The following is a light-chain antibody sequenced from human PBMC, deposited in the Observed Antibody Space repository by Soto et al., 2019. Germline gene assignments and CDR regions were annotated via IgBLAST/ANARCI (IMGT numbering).Light chain of an antibody. CDR3: SSYTSRSTFV. J-gene: IGLJ1*01. CDR2: EVT. CDR1: SSDVGAYDY. V-gene: IGLV2-14*03. Sequence: QSALTQPASVSGSPGQSITISCTGASSDVGAYDYVSWYQQHPGKAPELMIYEVTNRPSGVSNRFSGSKSGNTASLTISGLQAEDEADYYCSSYTSRSTFVFGTGTKVTV.